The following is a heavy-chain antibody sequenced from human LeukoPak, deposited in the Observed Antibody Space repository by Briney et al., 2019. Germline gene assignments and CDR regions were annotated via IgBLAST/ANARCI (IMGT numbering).Heavy chain of an antibody. CDR1: GYTFTGHY. Sequence: ASVKVSCKASGYTFTGHYLHWVRQAPGQGLEWMGWINPNSGGTNYAQRFQGRVTMTRETSISTAYMELSSLRSDDTAVYYCARAVYYYDSSGYYWFDPWGQGTLVTVSS. V-gene: IGHV1-2*02. J-gene: IGHJ5*02. CDR2: INPNSGGT. D-gene: IGHD3-22*01. CDR3: ARAVYYYDSSGYYWFDP.